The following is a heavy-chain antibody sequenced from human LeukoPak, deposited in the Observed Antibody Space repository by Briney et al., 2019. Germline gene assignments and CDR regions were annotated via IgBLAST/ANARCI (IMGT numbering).Heavy chain of an antibody. J-gene: IGHJ6*04. Sequence: GGSLRLSCAASGFTFSSYWMSWVRQAPEKGLEWVANIKQDGTEKYYVDSVKGRFTISRDNAKNSLYLQMNSLRAEDTAVYYCARDRYYGSGSFFLDVWGKGTTVTVSS. CDR1: GFTFSSYW. CDR2: IKQDGTEK. V-gene: IGHV3-7*01. CDR3: ARDRYYGSGSFFLDV. D-gene: IGHD3-10*01.